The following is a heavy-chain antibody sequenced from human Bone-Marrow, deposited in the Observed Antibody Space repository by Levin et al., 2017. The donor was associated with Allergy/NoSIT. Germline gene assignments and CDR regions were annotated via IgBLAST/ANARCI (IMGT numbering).Heavy chain of an antibody. CDR3: AKASNVRGSIAAADY. Sequence: ETLSLTCAASGFTVSSKYMSWVRQAPGKGLEWVSVIYSAGTTYYADSVKGRFTISRDNTENSLYLQMNSLRREDTALYYCAKASNVRGSIAAADYWGQGTLVTVSS. V-gene: IGHV3-53*05. CDR1: GFTVSSKY. D-gene: IGHD6-25*01. CDR2: IYSAGTT. J-gene: IGHJ4*02.